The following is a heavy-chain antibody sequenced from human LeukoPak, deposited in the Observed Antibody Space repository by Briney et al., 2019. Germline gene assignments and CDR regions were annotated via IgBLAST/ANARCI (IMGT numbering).Heavy chain of an antibody. CDR2: IKQDGREK. D-gene: IGHD3-3*01. V-gene: IGHV3-7*01. CDR3: VRDHDDFWSGYFGY. J-gene: IGHJ4*02. Sequence: GGSLRLSCAASGFTLSSYWMNWVRQAPGKGLEWVANIKQDGREKYYVDSVKGRFTVSRDNAKNSLSLEMNSLRAEDTAVYYCVRDHDDFWSGYFGYWGQGTLVTVSS. CDR1: GFTLSSYW.